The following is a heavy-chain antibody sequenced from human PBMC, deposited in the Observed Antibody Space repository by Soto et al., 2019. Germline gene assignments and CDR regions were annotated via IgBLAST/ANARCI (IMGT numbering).Heavy chain of an antibody. Sequence: EVQLLESGGGLVQPGGSLRLSCSASGFTFSNCAMSWVRQAPGKGLEWVSTISGRGGSTYYADSVKGRLTISRDNSKNTLFLQMNILRAEDTAVYYCAKRFYREEDGYNFFDSWGQGTLVTVSS. V-gene: IGHV3-23*01. CDR1: GFTFSNCA. D-gene: IGHD5-12*01. CDR3: AKRFYREEDGYNFFDS. J-gene: IGHJ4*02. CDR2: ISGRGGST.